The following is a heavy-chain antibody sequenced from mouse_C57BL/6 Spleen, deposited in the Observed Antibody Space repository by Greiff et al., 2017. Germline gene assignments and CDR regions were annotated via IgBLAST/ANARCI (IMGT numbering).Heavy chain of an antibody. CDR1: GYTFTSYG. J-gene: IGHJ4*01. V-gene: IGHV1-81*01. D-gene: IGHD2-4*01. CDR2: IYPRSGNT. Sequence: QVQLKESGAELARPGASVKLSCKASGYTFTSYGISWVKQRTGQGLEWIGEIYPRSGNTYYNEKFKGKATLTADKSSSTAYMELRSLTSEDSAVYVCARRDYDGAMDDWGQGTSVTVSS. CDR3: ARRDYDGAMDD.